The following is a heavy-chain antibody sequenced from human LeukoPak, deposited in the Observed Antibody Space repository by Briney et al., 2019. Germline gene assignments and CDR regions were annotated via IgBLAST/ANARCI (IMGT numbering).Heavy chain of an antibody. Sequence: SETLSLTCAASGYSISSGYYWGWIRQPPGKGLEWIGSIYHSGSTYYNPSLKSRVTISVDTSKNQFSLKLSSVTAADTAVYYCASPSVAVADYYFDYWGQGTLVTVSS. J-gene: IGHJ4*02. CDR1: GYSISSGYY. V-gene: IGHV4-38-2*01. CDR2: IYHSGST. D-gene: IGHD6-19*01. CDR3: ASPSVAVADYYFDY.